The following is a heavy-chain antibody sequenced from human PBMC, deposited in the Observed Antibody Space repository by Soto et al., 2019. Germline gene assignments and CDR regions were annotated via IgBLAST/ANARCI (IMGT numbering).Heavy chain of an antibody. J-gene: IGHJ3*02. Sequence: ASVKVSCKASVYTFTSNGISWVRQAPGQGLEWMGWISAYNGNTNYAQKLQGRVTMTTDTSTSTAYMELRSLRSDDTAVYYCARELPYYYDSSGYYFHDAFDIWGQGTMVTVSS. V-gene: IGHV1-18*01. CDR3: ARELPYYYDSSGYYFHDAFDI. CDR2: ISAYNGNT. D-gene: IGHD3-22*01. CDR1: VYTFTSNG.